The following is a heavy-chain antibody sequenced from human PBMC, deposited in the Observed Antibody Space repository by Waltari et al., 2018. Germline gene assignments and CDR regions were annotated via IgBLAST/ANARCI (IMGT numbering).Heavy chain of an antibody. CDR3: ARVHWNDEYAFDI. V-gene: IGHV3-21*01. CDR2: ISSSSSYI. D-gene: IGHD1-1*01. J-gene: IGHJ3*02. CDR1: GFTFSSYS. Sequence: EVQLVESGGGLVKPGGSLRLSCAASGFTFSSYSMNWVRQAPGKGLEWVSSISSSSSYIYYADSVKGRFTISRDNAKNSLYLQMNSLRAEDTAVYYCARVHWNDEYAFDIWGQGTMVTVSS.